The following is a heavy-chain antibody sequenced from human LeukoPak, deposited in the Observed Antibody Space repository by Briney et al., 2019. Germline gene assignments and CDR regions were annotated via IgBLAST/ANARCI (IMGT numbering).Heavy chain of an antibody. D-gene: IGHD2-21*01. CDR2: ISGSGSIT. CDR3: ANMWDY. J-gene: IGHJ4*02. CDR1: GFTFSSFG. V-gene: IGHV3-23*01. Sequence: QPGGSLRLSCAASGFTFSSFGMSWVRQAPGKGLEWVSTISGSGSITYYADSMKGRFTISRDNSKNTLYLQMNSLRAEDTAVYYCANMWDYWGQGTLVTVSS.